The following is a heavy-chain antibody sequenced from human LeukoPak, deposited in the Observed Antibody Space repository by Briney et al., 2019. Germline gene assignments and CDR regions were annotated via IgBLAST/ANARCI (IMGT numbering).Heavy chain of an antibody. Sequence: GGSLRLSCAASGFTFSDYYMSWIRQAPGKGLEWVSYISSSGSTIYYADSVKGRFTISRDNAKNSLYLQMNSLRAEDTAVYYCAKDHAVTTYYYMDVWGKGTTVTVSS. V-gene: IGHV3-11*04. J-gene: IGHJ6*03. CDR1: GFTFSDYY. D-gene: IGHD4-17*01. CDR2: ISSSGSTI. CDR3: AKDHAVTTYYYMDV.